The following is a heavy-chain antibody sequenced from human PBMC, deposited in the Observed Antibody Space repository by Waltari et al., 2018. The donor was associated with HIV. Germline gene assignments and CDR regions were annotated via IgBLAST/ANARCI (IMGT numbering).Heavy chain of an antibody. CDR2: IRSKAYGGTT. D-gene: IGHD2-2*01. CDR3: ADQTNFHY. J-gene: IGHJ4*02. CDR1: GFTFGDYA. V-gene: IGHV3-49*04. Sequence: EAQLVESGGGLVQPGRARALSCTASGFTFGDYAMRWVRLAPGKGLEWIGFIRSKAYGGTTEYAASVKGRFIISRDDSKGIAFLQMNSLIIDDTAVYYCADQTNFHYWGQGTLVTVSS.